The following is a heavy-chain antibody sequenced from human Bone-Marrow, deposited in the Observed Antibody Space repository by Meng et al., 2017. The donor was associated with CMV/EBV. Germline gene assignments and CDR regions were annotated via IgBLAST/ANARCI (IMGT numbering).Heavy chain of an antibody. CDR2: INHSGST. J-gene: IGHJ4*02. CDR3: ARRSSSWTRFDY. Sequence: SETLSLTCAAYGGSFSGYYWSWIRQPPGKGLEWIGEINHSGSTNYNPSLKSRVTISVDTSKNQFSLKLSSVTAADTAVYYCARRSSSWTRFDYWGQGTLVTVSS. CDR1: GGSFSGYY. D-gene: IGHD6-13*01. V-gene: IGHV4-34*01.